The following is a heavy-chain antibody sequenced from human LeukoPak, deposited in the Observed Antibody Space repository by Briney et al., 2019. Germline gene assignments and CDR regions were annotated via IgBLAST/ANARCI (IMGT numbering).Heavy chain of an antibody. Sequence: GGSLRLSCAASGFTFSNYGMDWVRQAPGKGLEWVAVISYDGSNKYYADSVKGRFTISRDNSKNTLYLQMNSLRDENTALYYCARDLTTSDSWGQGTLVTVSS. J-gene: IGHJ4*02. CDR3: ARDLTTSDS. V-gene: IGHV3-30*03. D-gene: IGHD1/OR15-1a*01. CDR2: ISYDGSNK. CDR1: GFTFSNYG.